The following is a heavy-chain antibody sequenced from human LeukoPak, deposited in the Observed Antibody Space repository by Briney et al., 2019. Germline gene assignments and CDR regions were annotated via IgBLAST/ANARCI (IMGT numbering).Heavy chain of an antibody. CDR3: AKDSSNRFYYDSSGYYPFDY. Sequence: PGGSLRLSCAASGFTFSDYYMSWIRQAPGKGLEWVSYISSSSSYTNYADSVKGRFTISRDNSKNTLYLQMNSLRAEDTAVYYCAKDSSNRFYYDSSGYYPFDYWGQGTLVTVSS. D-gene: IGHD3-22*01. CDR2: ISSSSSYT. CDR1: GFTFSDYY. V-gene: IGHV3-11*05. J-gene: IGHJ4*02.